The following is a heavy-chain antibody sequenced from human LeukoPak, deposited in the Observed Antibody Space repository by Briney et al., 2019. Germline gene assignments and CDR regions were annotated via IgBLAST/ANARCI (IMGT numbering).Heavy chain of an antibody. V-gene: IGHV3-66*01. CDR1: GFTFSSYS. CDR3: ARKTDHRAGGDY. Sequence: GGSLRLSCAASGFTFSSYSMNWVRQAPGKGLEWVSLIYSVGTTAYADSVKGRFTVSRDNSKNTLYLQMNSLRAEDTAIYYCARKTDHRAGGDYWGQGTLVTVSS. J-gene: IGHJ4*02. D-gene: IGHD3-16*01. CDR2: IYSVGTT.